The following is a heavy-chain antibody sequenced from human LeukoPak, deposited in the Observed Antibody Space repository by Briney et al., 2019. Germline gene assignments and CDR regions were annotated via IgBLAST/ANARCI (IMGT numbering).Heavy chain of an antibody. CDR2: IYHSGST. V-gene: IGHV4-39*07. D-gene: IGHD2-15*01. CDR3: ARASRGGRYCSGGSCYLDY. Sequence: PSETLSLTCTVSGGSISSGGYYWGWIRQPPGKGLEWIGSIYHSGSTYYNPSLKSRVTISVDTSKNQFSLKLSSVTAADTAVYYCARASRGGRYCSGGSCYLDYWGQGTLVTVSS. J-gene: IGHJ4*02. CDR1: GGSISSGGYY.